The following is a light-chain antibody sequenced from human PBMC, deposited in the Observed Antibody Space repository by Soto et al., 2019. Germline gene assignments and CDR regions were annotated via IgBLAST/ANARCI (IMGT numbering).Light chain of an antibody. V-gene: IGKV3-20*01. Sequence: EIVLAQSPGTLSLSPGESATLSCRASQSVSSSFLAWYQQKAGQAPRLLIYGASRRATGIPARFSGSGSGTDFTLTISRLEPEDFAVYYCQQYVSSPWAFGQGTKVEI. CDR3: QQYVSSPWA. CDR2: GAS. J-gene: IGKJ1*01. CDR1: QSVSSSF.